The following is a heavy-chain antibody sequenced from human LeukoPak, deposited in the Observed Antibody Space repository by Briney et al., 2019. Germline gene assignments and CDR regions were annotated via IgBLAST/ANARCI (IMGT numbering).Heavy chain of an antibody. Sequence: SETLSLTCTVSGDSISGYYWSWVRQPPGKGLEWSGYINHSGAPKSNPSLKSRVTMSEDTSTSQFSLNLSSVTAADTAVYYCAGSLRRRDGYRSRLAALDYWGQGTLVTVSS. D-gene: IGHD5-24*01. CDR1: GDSISGYY. CDR3: AGSLRRRDGYRSRLAALDY. CDR2: INHSGAP. J-gene: IGHJ4*02. V-gene: IGHV4-59*01.